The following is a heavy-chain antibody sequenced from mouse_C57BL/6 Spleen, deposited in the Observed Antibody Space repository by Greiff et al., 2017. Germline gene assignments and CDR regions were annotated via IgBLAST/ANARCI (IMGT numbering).Heavy chain of an antibody. CDR1: GYTFTSYW. CDR2: IHPNSGST. V-gene: IGHV1-64*01. J-gene: IGHJ1*03. CDR3: ARNNYGNWYFDV. Sequence: VQLQQPGAELVKPGASVKLSCKASGYTFTSYWMHWVKQRPGQGLEWIGMIHPNSGSTNYNEKFKSKATLTVDKSSSTAYMQLSSLTSEDSAVYYCARNNYGNWYFDVWGKGTTVTVSS. D-gene: IGHD1-1*01.